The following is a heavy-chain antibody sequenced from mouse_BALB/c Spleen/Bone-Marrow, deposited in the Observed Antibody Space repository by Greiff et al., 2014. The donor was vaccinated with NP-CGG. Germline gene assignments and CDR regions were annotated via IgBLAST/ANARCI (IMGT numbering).Heavy chain of an antibody. CDR2: IDPANGNT. V-gene: IGHV14-3*02. Sequence: VQLQQSGAELVKPGALVKLSCTASGFNIKDTYMHWVKQRPEQGLEWIGRIDPANGNTKYDPKFQGKATITADTSSNTAYLQLSSLTSEDTAVYYCAPYYYGSSQFAYWGQGTLVTVSA. CDR1: GFNIKDTY. D-gene: IGHD1-1*01. J-gene: IGHJ3*01. CDR3: APYYYGSSQFAY.